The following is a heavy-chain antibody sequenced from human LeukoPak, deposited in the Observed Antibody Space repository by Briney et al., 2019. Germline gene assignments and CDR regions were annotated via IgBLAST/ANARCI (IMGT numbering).Heavy chain of an antibody. CDR1: GVSISSTTYY. D-gene: IGHD3-10*01. V-gene: IGHV4-39*07. CDR3: ASKLWFGELAWFDP. Sequence: PSQTLSLTCTVSGVSISSTTYYWAWIRQPPGKGLEWIGCVYPSGTAYYNPSLKSRVTISVDTSKNQFSLKLSFVTAADTAVYYCASKLWFGELAWFDPWGQGTLVTVSS. CDR2: VYPSGTA. J-gene: IGHJ5*02.